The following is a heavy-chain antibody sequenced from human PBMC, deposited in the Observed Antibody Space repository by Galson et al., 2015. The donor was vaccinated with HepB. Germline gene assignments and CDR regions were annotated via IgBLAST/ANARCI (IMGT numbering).Heavy chain of an antibody. Sequence: SLRLSCAASGFTFSNAWMNWVRQAPGKGLEWVGRIKSRTDGGTTDYAAPVKGRFTISRDESKNTLYLQVNSLKTEDTAVYYCTTDTLGYCSSTSCWYYFDYWGQGTLFTVSS. CDR2: IKSRTDGGTT. J-gene: IGHJ4*02. CDR3: TTDTLGYCSSTSCWYYFDY. V-gene: IGHV3-15*01. CDR1: GFTFSNAW. D-gene: IGHD2-2*01.